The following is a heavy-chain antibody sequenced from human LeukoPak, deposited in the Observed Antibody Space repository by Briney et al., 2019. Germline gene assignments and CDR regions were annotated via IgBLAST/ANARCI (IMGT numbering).Heavy chain of an antibody. CDR1: GGSVSSFY. J-gene: IGHJ4*02. CDR3: ARVHGANSFLDY. Sequence: SETLSLTCTVSGGSVSSFYWTWIRQPAGKGLEWIGRIYTSGSTSYNPSLKSRGTISVDKSKNQFSLKLTSETAAHTAMYYCARVHGANSFLDYWGQGTLVTVSS. CDR2: IYTSGST. D-gene: IGHD4-23*01. V-gene: IGHV4-4*07.